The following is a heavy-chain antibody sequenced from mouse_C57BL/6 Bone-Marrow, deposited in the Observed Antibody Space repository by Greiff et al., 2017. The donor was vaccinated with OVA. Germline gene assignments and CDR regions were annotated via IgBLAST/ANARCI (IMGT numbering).Heavy chain of an antibody. CDR1: GYTFTSYW. V-gene: IGHV1-55*01. D-gene: IGHD1-1*01. Sequence: QVQLQQPGAELVKPGASVKMSCKASGYTFTSYWITWVKQRPGQGLEWIGDIYPGSGSTNYNEKFKSKATLTVDTSSSPAYMQLSSLPSEDSAVYYCAREDLGYYYGSSDVGYWGQGTTLTVSS. J-gene: IGHJ2*01. CDR2: IYPGSGST. CDR3: AREDLGYYYGSSDVGY.